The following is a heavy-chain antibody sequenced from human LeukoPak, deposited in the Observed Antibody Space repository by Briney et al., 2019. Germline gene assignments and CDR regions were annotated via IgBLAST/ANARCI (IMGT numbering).Heavy chain of an antibody. J-gene: IGHJ6*03. V-gene: IGHV4-59*01. CDR1: GGSISSYY. CDR3: ARGNDGSGSYYMADYYYYYYMDV. CDR2: IYYSGST. Sequence: SETLSLTCTVSGGSISSYYWSWIRQPPGKGLEWIGYIYYSGSTNYNPSLKSRVTISVDTSKNQFSLKLSSVTAADTAVYYCARGNDGSGSYYMADYYYYYYMDVWGKGTTVTTSS. D-gene: IGHD3-10*01.